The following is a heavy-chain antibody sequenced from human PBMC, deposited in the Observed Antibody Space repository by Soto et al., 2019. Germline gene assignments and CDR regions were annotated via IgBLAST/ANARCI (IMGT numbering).Heavy chain of an antibody. D-gene: IGHD5-12*01. CDR3: ARDYDYQILAFAALDI. Sequence: QVLLVQSGAEVKKPGSSVKVSCKASGGAFSRYAISWVRQAPGQGLEWVGGIFPMYGTPVYAQKLQGRVLLTADEATTTAYMELSGLRYEDTAFYYRARDYDYQILAFAALDIWGQGTMVTVSS. CDR1: GGAFSRYA. CDR2: IFPMYGTP. J-gene: IGHJ3*02. V-gene: IGHV1-69*01.